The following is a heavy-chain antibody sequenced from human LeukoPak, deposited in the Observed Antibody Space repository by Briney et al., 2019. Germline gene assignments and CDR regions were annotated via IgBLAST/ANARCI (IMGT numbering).Heavy chain of an antibody. CDR3: ARVQYQLRIHDAFGI. Sequence: SETLSLTCTVSGGSISSSSYYWGWIRQPPGKGLEWIGSIYYSGSTYYNPSLKSRVTISVDTSKNQFSLKLSSVTAADTAVYYCARVQYQLRIHDAFGIWGQGTMVTVPS. D-gene: IGHD2-2*01. V-gene: IGHV4-39*07. J-gene: IGHJ3*02. CDR1: GGSISSSSYY. CDR2: IYYSGST.